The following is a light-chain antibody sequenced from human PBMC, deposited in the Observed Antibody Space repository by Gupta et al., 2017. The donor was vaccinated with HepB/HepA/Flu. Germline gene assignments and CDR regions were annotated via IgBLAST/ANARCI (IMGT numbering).Light chain of an antibody. CDR2: GDN. J-gene: IGLJ3*02. CDR1: SSNIRAGYD. V-gene: IGLV1-40*01. CDR3: QSYDSSLRGFWV. Sequence: QSVLTQPPSVSGAPGQRVTISCTGSSSNIRAGYDVHWYQQYPGTAPKVLIYGDNNRPSGVPDRFSGSKSGTSASLAITGLQAEDEADYYCQSYDSSLRGFWVFGGGTKLTVV.